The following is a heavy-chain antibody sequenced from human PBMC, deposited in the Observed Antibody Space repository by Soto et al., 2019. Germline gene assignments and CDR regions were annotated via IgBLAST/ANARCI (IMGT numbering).Heavy chain of an antibody. CDR3: ASQSGYDDPYYFDY. D-gene: IGHD5-12*01. CDR1: GGTFSSYT. CDR2: IIPILGIA. Sequence: QVQLVQSGAEVKKPGSSVKVSCKASGGTFSSYTISWVRQAPGQGLEWMGRIIPILGIANYAQKFQGRVTSTADKSTSTAYMELSSLRSDDTAVYYCASQSGYDDPYYFDYWGQGPLVTVSS. J-gene: IGHJ4*02. V-gene: IGHV1-69*02.